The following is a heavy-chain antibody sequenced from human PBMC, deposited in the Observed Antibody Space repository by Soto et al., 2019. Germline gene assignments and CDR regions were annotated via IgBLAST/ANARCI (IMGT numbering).Heavy chain of an antibody. CDR3: ASWRSYSGSYCFDY. V-gene: IGHV1-69*06. J-gene: IGHJ4*02. D-gene: IGHD1-26*01. CDR2: VVPMYDSV. Sequence: SVKVSCKASGGTFNTYAINWLRQAPGRGLEWVGQVVPMYDSVNYAETFQGRVTITVDKSTNTAYMELTSLRSQDTALYFCASWRSYSGSYCFDYWGQGTLVTVSS. CDR1: GGTFNTYA.